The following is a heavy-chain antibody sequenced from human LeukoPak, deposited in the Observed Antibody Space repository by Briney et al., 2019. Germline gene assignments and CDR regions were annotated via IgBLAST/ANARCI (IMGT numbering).Heavy chain of an antibody. Sequence: ASVKVSCKASGYTFTGYYIHWVRQAPGQGLEWMGWINPNSGGTNYAQKFQGRVTLTRDTSISTAYMGLSSLISDDTAIYYCARDAYYDSSGWVDYWGQGTLVTVSS. CDR1: GYTFTGYY. D-gene: IGHD3-22*01. J-gene: IGHJ4*02. CDR3: ARDAYYDSSGWVDY. V-gene: IGHV1-2*02. CDR2: INPNSGGT.